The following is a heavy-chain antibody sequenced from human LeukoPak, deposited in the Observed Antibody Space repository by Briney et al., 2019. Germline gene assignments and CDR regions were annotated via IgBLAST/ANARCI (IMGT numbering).Heavy chain of an antibody. Sequence: GGSLRLSCAASGFTFSNAWMSGVRQAPGKGLEWVGRIKSKTDGGTTDYGAPVKGRFTISRDDSKNTLYLQMNSLKTEDTAVYYCTTGLFYGYRPDYYDSSGYITVWFDPWGQGTLVTVSS. D-gene: IGHD3-22*01. CDR1: GFTFSNAW. J-gene: IGHJ5*02. V-gene: IGHV3-15*01. CDR2: IKSKTDGGTT. CDR3: TTGLFYGYRPDYYDSSGYITVWFDP.